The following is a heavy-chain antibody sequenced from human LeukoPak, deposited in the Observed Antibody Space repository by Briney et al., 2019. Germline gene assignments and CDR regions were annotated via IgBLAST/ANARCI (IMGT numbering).Heavy chain of an antibody. CDR3: VRGGSGSSGYNFDD. CDR2: SYYRCKWYS. D-gene: IGHD1-26*01. Sequence: SQTLSLTCAISGDTVSSNSAAWNWIRQSPSRGLEWLGSSYYRCKWYSDYAVSVQSRITINSDTSNNQFSLHLNSVTPEDTAVYYCVRGGSGSSGYNFDDWGQGTLVTVS. V-gene: IGHV6-1*01. J-gene: IGHJ4*02. CDR1: GDTVSSNSAA.